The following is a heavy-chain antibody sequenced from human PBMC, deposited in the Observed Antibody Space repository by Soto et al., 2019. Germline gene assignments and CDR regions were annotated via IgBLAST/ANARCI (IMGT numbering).Heavy chain of an antibody. J-gene: IGHJ4*02. CDR2: ITDNDEN. D-gene: IGHD5-12*01. Sequence: SGGSLRLSCAASGFTFSRDGMSWVRQAPGKGLEWVSLITDNDENIKQDSVRGRFAIARDNSKNTLYLHLTSLRAEDTAIYYCARGLRGVLDYWGQGTLVTVSS. CDR1: GFTFSRDG. CDR3: ARGLRGVLDY. V-gene: IGHV3-23*01.